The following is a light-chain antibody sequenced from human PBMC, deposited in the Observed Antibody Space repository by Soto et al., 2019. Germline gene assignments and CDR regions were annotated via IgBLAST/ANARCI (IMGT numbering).Light chain of an antibody. CDR2: EVN. CDR3: CSYAGSSTLYV. CDR1: SSAIGTYNL. Sequence: QSVLTQPASVSGSPGQSITISCTGTSSAIGTYNLVSWYQQHPGKAPKLMIYEVNKRPSGVSDRFSGSKSGNTASLTISGLQAEDESDYYCCSYAGSSTLYVFGTGTKLTVL. J-gene: IGLJ1*01. V-gene: IGLV2-23*02.